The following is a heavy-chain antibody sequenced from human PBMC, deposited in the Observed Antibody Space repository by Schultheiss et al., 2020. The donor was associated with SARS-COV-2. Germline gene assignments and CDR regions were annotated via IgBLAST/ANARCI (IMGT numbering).Heavy chain of an antibody. J-gene: IGHJ4*02. CDR3: ARFAGGAQQLVLDY. D-gene: IGHD6-13*01. Sequence: ASVKVSCKASGYTFTGYYMHWVRQAPGQGLEWMGWINPNSGGTNYAQKFQGWVTMTRDTSISTAYLQWSSLKASDTAMYYCARFAGGAQQLVLDYWGQGTLVTVSS. V-gene: IGHV1-2*04. CDR1: GYTFTGYY. CDR2: INPNSGGT.